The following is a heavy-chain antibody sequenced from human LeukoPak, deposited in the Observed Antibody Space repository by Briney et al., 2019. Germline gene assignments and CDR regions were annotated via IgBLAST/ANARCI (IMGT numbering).Heavy chain of an antibody. CDR2: IYTSDST. Sequence: SQTLSLTCTVSGGSISSGSYYWSWIRQPAGKGLEWLGRIYTSDSTNYNPSLQSRVNISVDTSKNQFSLKLSSVTAADTAVYYCARDRRAVAGTRGYNWFDPWAEGTLVSVSS. CDR3: ARDRRAVAGTRGYNWFDP. D-gene: IGHD6-19*01. J-gene: IGHJ5*02. CDR1: GGSISSGSYY. V-gene: IGHV4-61*02.